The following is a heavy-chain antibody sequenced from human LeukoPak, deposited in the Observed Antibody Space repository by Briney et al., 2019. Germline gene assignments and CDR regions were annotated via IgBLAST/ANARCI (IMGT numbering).Heavy chain of an antibody. CDR2: ISGSGGST. CDR1: GFTFSSYA. V-gene: IGHV3-23*01. Sequence: PGGSLRLSCAASGFTFSSYAMSWVRQAPGKGLEWVSAISGSGGSTYYADSVKGRFTISRDNSKNTLYLQMNSLRAEDTAVYYXXXXXXXIVVVILDYWGQGTLVTVSS. CDR3: XXXXXXIVVVILDY. D-gene: IGHD3-22*01. J-gene: IGHJ4*02.